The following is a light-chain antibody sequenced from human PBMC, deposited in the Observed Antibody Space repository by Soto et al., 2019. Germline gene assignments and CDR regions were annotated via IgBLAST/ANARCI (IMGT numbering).Light chain of an antibody. J-gene: IGKJ1*01. CDR2: GAS. CDR1: QSIAPNY. Sequence: EIVLTQSPGTLSLSPGEKAILSCRASQSIAPNYLAWYQQKPGQAPRLLIYGASTRATGIPDRFSGSGSGTEFTLTISSLQSEDFAVYYCQQYIDWPPGTFGQGTKVDIK. CDR3: QQYIDWPPGT. V-gene: IGKV3D-15*01.